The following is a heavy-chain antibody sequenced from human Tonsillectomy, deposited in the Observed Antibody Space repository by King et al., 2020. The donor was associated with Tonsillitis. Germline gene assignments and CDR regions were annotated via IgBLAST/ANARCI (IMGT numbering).Heavy chain of an antibody. J-gene: IGHJ3*02. Sequence: QLQESGPGLVKPSETLSLTCTFSGGSISGYYWSWIRQPARKGLEWIWRIYTSGGTNYNPSLKSRVTMSVDTFKNQFSLQLSSVTAADTAVYYWARAVLLEPGSGAFDNWGQGTMVTVSS. V-gene: IGHV4-4*07. CDR2: IYTSGGT. CDR3: ARAVLLEPGSGAFDN. D-gene: IGHD2/OR15-2a*01. CDR1: GGSISGYY.